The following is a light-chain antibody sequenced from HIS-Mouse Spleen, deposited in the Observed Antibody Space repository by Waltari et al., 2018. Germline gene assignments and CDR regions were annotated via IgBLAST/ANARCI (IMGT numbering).Light chain of an antibody. J-gene: IGLJ2*01. CDR3: YSTDSSGNHRV. CDR2: EES. Sequence: SHVPPQPPSVSLYPGQTARFTCSGVALPQKYYDWYQQKSGQAPVLVIYEESKRPSGIPERFSGSSSGTRATLTISGAQVEDEADYYCYSTDSSGNHRVFGGWTKLTVL. V-gene: IGLV3-10*01. CDR1: ALPQKY.